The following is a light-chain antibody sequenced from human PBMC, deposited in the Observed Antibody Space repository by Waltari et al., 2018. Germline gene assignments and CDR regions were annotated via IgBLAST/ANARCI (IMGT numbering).Light chain of an antibody. Sequence: ITCQASQGVANSLNWYQQNPGKAPKLLISRASNLESGVPSRFSGGGYGTHFSLTISNLQPEDIATYYCQQFHIVLAFGQGTKREIK. CDR3: QQFHIVLA. CDR1: QGVANS. V-gene: IGKV1-33*01. J-gene: IGKJ2*01. CDR2: RAS.